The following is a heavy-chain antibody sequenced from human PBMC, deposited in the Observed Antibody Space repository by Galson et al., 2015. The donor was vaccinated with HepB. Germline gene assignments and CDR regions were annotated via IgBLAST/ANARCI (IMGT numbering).Heavy chain of an antibody. CDR1: GFTFADYA. CDR2: ISWNSGSI. V-gene: IGHV3-9*01. D-gene: IGHD4-17*01. J-gene: IGHJ4*02. Sequence: SLRLSCAASGFTFADYAMHWVRQAPGKGLEWVAGISWNSGSIGYAESVQGRFTISRDNAKNSLYLQMNSLRAEDTALYYCAKDIRVGPSGDSDAGLHYCGQGTLVTVSS. CDR3: AKDIRVGPSGDSDAGLHY.